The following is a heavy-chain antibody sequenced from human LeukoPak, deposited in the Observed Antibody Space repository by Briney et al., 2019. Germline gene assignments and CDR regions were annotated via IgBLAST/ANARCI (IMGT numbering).Heavy chain of an antibody. D-gene: IGHD3-3*01. J-gene: IGHJ4*02. CDR2: ISFDGSDQ. V-gene: IGHV3-33*05. CDR3: AKDREGWSGYYKVSDH. Sequence: GGSLRLSCATSGFSFDIHGMNWVRQAPGQGLEWVAVISFDGSDQYYADSVKGRFTVSRDNSKNTLYLHMNNLRGDDTAVYYCAKDREGWSGYYKVSDHWGQGALVTVSS. CDR1: GFSFDIHG.